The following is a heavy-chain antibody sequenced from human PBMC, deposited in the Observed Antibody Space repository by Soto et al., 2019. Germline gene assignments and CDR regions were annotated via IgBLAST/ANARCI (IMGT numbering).Heavy chain of an antibody. D-gene: IGHD6-13*01. CDR3: ARGPLIAAAGTYWFDP. V-gene: IGHV1-2*04. CDR1: RYTFTGYY. Sequence: ASVKVSCKASRYTFTGYYMHWVRQAPGQGLEWMGWINPNSGGTNYAQKFQGWVTMTRDTSISTAYMELSRLRSDDTAVYYCARGPLIAAAGTYWFDPWGQGTLVTVSS. CDR2: INPNSGGT. J-gene: IGHJ5*02.